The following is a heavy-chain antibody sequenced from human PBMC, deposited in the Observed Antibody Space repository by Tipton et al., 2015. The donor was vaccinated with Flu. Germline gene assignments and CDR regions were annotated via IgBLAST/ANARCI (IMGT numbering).Heavy chain of an antibody. Sequence: VQLVQSGGGVVQPGRSLRPSCAASGFTFSSYEMNWVRQAPGKGLEWVSYISSSGSTIYYADSVKGRFTISRDNAKNSLYLQMNSLRAEDTAVYYCARVRGYYFDYWGQGTLVTVSS. J-gene: IGHJ4*02. CDR1: GFTFSSYE. D-gene: IGHD1-14*01. CDR3: ARVRGYYFDY. V-gene: IGHV3-48*03. CDR2: ISSSGSTI.